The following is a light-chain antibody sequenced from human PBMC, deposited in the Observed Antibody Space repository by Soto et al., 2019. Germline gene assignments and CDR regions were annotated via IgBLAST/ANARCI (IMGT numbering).Light chain of an antibody. CDR3: SSYAGSTNLI. J-gene: IGLJ2*01. V-gene: IGLV2-8*01. CDR1: SSDVGGYNY. Sequence: QSALTQPPSASGSPGQSVTITCTGTSSDVGGYNYVSWYQQHPGKAPKLMIYEVYKRPSGVPDRFSGSKSGNTASLTVSGLQAEDEDDYYCSSYAGSTNLIFGGGTKLTVL. CDR2: EVY.